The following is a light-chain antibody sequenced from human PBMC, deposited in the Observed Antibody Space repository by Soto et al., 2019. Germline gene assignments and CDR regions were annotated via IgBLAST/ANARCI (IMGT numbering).Light chain of an antibody. CDR2: RAS. CDR3: QQYGSSQLT. J-gene: IGKJ5*01. CDR1: QSVSSDY. Sequence: EIVCTHSLGTLPFSPGEHSTLXARPSQSVSSDYLAWYQQKPGQAPRLLIYRASSRATGIPDRFSGSGSGTDFTLTISRLEPEDFAVYYCQQYGSSQLTFGQGTQLDIK. V-gene: IGKV3-20*01.